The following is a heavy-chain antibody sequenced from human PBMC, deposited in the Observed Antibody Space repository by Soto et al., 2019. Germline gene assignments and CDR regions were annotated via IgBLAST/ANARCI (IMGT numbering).Heavy chain of an antibody. Sequence: EVQLLESGGGLVQPGGSLRLSCAASGFTFSSYAMSWVRQAPGKGLEWVSAISGSGGSTYYADSVKGRFTISRDNSKNTLYLQMNSLRAEDTAVYYCANVETYYDFWSAYPTGYFALWGRGTLVTVSS. V-gene: IGHV3-23*01. CDR2: ISGSGGST. J-gene: IGHJ2*01. D-gene: IGHD3-3*01. CDR3: ANVETYYDFWSAYPTGYFAL. CDR1: GFTFSSYA.